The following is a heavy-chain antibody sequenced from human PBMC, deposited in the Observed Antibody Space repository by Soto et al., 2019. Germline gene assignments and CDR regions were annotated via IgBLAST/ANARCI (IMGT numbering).Heavy chain of an antibody. CDR2: ISSGSSAI. Sequence: VGSLRLSCGASGFTFSTYSMNWVRQAPGKGLEWVSYISSGSSAIYYADSVKGRFTISRDNAKNSLYLQMNSLRDEDTAVYYCASDGPYWGQGTLVTVSS. CDR1: GFTFSTYS. V-gene: IGHV3-48*02. J-gene: IGHJ4*02. D-gene: IGHD4-17*01. CDR3: ASDGPY.